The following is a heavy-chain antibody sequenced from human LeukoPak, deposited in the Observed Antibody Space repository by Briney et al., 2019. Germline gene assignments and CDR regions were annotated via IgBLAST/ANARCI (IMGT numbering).Heavy chain of an antibody. CDR2: ISGSGDTA. J-gene: IGHJ4*02. CDR3: AKDRIAAAGTVDY. V-gene: IGHV3-23*01. CDR1: GFTFSSYA. D-gene: IGHD6-13*01. Sequence: GGSLRLSCAASGFTFSSYAMKWVRQAPGKGLEWVSAISGSGDTAYYADSVKGRFTISRDNSKNTLYLQMNSLRAEDTAIYYCAKDRIAAAGTVDYWGQGTLVTVSS.